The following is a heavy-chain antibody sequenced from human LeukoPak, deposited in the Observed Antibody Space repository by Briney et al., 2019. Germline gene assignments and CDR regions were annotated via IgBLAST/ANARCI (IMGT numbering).Heavy chain of an antibody. V-gene: IGHV3-23*01. CDR3: AKGSSGYFADL. J-gene: IGHJ5*02. CDR1: GFILNNHG. CDR2: IRNDGGGT. Sequence: GESLSLSCGASGFILNNHGRIWVRQTTGKGVEWVSAIRNDGGGTQYADFVEGRFTISRANAKNTLFLQMSSLRAEDTALYYCAKGSSGYFADLWGQGTLVTVSS. D-gene: IGHD3-22*01.